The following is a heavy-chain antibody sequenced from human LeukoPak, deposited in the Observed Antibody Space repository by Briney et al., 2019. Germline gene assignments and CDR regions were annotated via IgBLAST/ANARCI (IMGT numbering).Heavy chain of an antibody. CDR3: ARDIVPSSSGWYEFDY. D-gene: IGHD6-19*01. V-gene: IGHV3-21*01. J-gene: IGHJ4*02. CDR2: ISSSSSYI. CDR1: GLTFSSYS. Sequence: GGSLRLSCAASGLTFSSYSMNWVRQAPGKGLEWVSSISSSSSYIYYADSVKGRFTISRDNAKNSLYLQMNSLRAEDTAVYYCARDIVPSSSGWYEFDYWGQGTQVTVSS.